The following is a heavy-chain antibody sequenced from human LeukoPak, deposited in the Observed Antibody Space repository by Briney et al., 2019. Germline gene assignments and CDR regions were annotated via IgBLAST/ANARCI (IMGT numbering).Heavy chain of an antibody. CDR2: IYYSGST. D-gene: IGHD6-6*01. CDR3: AREYSSSSWVYLNYFDY. Sequence: PSETLSLTCTVSGGSISSGDYYWSWIRQPPGKGLEWIGYIYYSGSTYYNPSLKSRVTISVDTSKNQFSLKLSSVTAADTAVYYCAREYSSSSWVYLNYFDYWGQGTLVTVSS. V-gene: IGHV4-30-4*01. J-gene: IGHJ4*02. CDR1: GGSISSGDYY.